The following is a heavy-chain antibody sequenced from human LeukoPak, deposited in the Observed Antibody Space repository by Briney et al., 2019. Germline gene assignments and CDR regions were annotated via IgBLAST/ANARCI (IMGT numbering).Heavy chain of an antibody. J-gene: IGHJ6*02. CDR1: GGSISSYY. CDR3: ARVRGDFWSGYYRDDYYYYYGMDV. Sequence: PSETLSLTCTVSGGSISSYYWSWIRQPPGKGLEWIGYIYYSGSTNYNPSLKSRVTISVDTSKNQSSLKLSSVTAADTAVYYCARVRGDFWSGYYRDDYYYYYGMDVWGQGTTVTVSS. CDR2: IYYSGST. D-gene: IGHD3-3*01. V-gene: IGHV4-59*01.